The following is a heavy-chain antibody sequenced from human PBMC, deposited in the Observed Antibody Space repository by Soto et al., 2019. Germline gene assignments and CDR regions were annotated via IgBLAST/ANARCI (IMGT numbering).Heavy chain of an antibody. CDR1: GYTFTGYY. V-gene: IGHV1-2*04. Sequence: GASVKVSCKASGYTFTGYYMHWVRQAPGQGLEWMGWINPNSGGTNYAQKFQGWVTMTRDTSISTAYMELSRLRSDDTAVYYFAITPRITIFGVVPRAFDYWGQGTLVTVSS. CDR3: AITPRITIFGVVPRAFDY. CDR2: INPNSGGT. J-gene: IGHJ4*02. D-gene: IGHD3-3*01.